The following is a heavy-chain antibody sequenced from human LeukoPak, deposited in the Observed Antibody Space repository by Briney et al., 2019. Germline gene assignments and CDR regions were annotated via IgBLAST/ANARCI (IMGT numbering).Heavy chain of an antibody. CDR2: IIPIFGTA. CDR1: GGTFSSYA. V-gene: IGHV1-69*13. D-gene: IGHD4-11*01. J-gene: IGHJ6*02. CDR3: ARDLDYSNYRAYYYYGMDV. Sequence: ASVKVSCKASGGTFSSYAISWVRQAPGQGLEWMGGIIPIFGTANYAQKFQGRVTITADESTSTAYVELSSLRSEDTAVYYCARDLDYSNYRAYYYYGMDVWGQGTTVTVSS.